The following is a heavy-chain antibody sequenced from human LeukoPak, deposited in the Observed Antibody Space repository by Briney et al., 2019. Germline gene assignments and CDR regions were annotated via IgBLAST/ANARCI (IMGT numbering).Heavy chain of an antibody. D-gene: IGHD3-9*01. CDR2: IYYSGST. J-gene: IGHJ4*02. CDR1: GESISGFY. CDR3: ARNILTGSPLPYYFDY. Sequence: SETLSLTCTVSGESISGFYWTWIRQPPGKGLEWIGYIYYSGSTNYNPSLKSRVTISVDTSKNQFSLKLSSVTAADTAVYYCARNILTGSPLPYYFDYWGQGTLVTVSS. V-gene: IGHV4-59*08.